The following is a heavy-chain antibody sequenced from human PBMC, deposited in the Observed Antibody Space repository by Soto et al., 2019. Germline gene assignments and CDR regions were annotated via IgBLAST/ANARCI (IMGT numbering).Heavy chain of an antibody. V-gene: IGHV1-3*01. D-gene: IGHD1-1*01. CDR3: ARGKGMEENYYYYGMDV. CDR1: GYTFSTYA. J-gene: IGHJ6*02. CDR2: INGGNGHT. Sequence: ASVKVSCKASGYTFSTYALHLVRQAPGQGLEWMGWINGGNGHTRYSQKFKDRVTISRDTPASTAYMELSGLRSEDTAVYYCARGKGMEENYYYYGMDVWGQGTTVTVSS.